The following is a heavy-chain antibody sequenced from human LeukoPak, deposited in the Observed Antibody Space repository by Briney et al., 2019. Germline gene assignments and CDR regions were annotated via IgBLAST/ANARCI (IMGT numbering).Heavy chain of an antibody. D-gene: IGHD3-10*01. CDR2: ISYDGSNK. V-gene: IGHV3-30*04. J-gene: IGHJ3*02. CDR1: GFTFSSYA. Sequence: GGSLRLSCAASGFTFSSYAMHWVRQAPGKGLEWVAVISYDGSNKYYADSVKGRFTISRDNSNNTLYLQMNSLRAEDSAVYYCAKDQILIWFGELFDAFDIWGQGTMVTVSS. CDR3: AKDQILIWFGELFDAFDI.